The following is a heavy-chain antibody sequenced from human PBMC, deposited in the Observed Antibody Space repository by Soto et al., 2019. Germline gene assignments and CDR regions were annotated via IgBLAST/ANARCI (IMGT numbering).Heavy chain of an antibody. J-gene: IGHJ4*02. CDR1: GFTFSSYA. Sequence: EVQLLESGGGLVQPGGSLRLSCAASGFTFSSYAMSWVRQAPGKGLEWVSAISGSGGSTYYADSVKGRFTISRDNSKNTLYLQMNSLRADDTAVYYCAKDPRGNGGVGEQDYWGQGTLVTVSS. CDR2: ISGSGGST. V-gene: IGHV3-23*01. CDR3: AKDPRGNGGVGEQDY. D-gene: IGHD3-10*01.